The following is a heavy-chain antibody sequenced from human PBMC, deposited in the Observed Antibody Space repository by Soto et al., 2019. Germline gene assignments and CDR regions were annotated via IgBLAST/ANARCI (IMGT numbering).Heavy chain of an antibody. Sequence: SVKVSCKASGGTFSSYAISWVRQAPGQGLEWMGGIIPIFGTANYAQKFQGRVTITADESTSTAYMELSSLRAEDTAVYYCARDGAMVRRVTSNGMDVWGQGTTVTVSS. D-gene: IGHD3-10*01. CDR1: GGTFSSYA. V-gene: IGHV1-69*13. CDR2: IIPIFGTA. CDR3: ARDGAMVRRVTSNGMDV. J-gene: IGHJ6*02.